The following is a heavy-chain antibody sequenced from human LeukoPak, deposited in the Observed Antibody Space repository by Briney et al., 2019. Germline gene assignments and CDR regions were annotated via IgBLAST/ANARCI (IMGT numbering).Heavy chain of an antibody. CDR1: GFTFSSYG. CDR2: ISYDGSNK. CDR3: ARSNEYSSPNFGY. D-gene: IGHD6-6*01. J-gene: IGHJ4*02. Sequence: PGGSLRLSCAASGFTFSSYGMHWVRQAPGKGLEWVAVISYDGSNKYYADSVKGRFTISRDNSKNTLYLQMNSLRAEDTAVYYCARSNEYSSPNFGYWGQGTLVTVSS. V-gene: IGHV3-30*03.